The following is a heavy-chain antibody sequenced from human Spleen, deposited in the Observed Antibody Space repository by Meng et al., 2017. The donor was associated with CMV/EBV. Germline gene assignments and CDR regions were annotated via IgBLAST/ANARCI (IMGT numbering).Heavy chain of an antibody. CDR2: IGAYNGDT. CDR1: GYTFSNYG. Sequence: ASVKVSCKASGYTFSNYGISWVRQAPGQGLEWMGWIGAYNGDTNYAQKYQGRVTMTTDTSTSTAYMELRSLRSGDTAVYYCAKDLTGSGNWFDPWGQGTLVTVSS. J-gene: IGHJ5*02. CDR3: AKDLTGSGNWFDP. V-gene: IGHV1-18*01. D-gene: IGHD7-27*01.